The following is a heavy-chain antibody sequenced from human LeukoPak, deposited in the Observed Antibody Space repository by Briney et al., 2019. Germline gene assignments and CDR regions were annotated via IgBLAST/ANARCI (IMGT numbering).Heavy chain of an antibody. CDR3: ARSDYGSDDAFDI. V-gene: IGHV3-48*03. D-gene: IGHD4-17*01. Sequence: GGSLRLSCAASGFTFSSYEMNWVRQAPGKGLEWVSYISSSGSTVYYADSVKGRFTISRDNAKNSLYLQMNSLRAEDTAVYYCARSDYGSDDAFDIWGQGTMVTVSS. J-gene: IGHJ3*02. CDR2: ISSSGSTV. CDR1: GFTFSSYE.